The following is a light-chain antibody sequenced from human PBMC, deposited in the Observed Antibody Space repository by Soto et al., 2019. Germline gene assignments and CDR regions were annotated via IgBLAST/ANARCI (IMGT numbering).Light chain of an antibody. Sequence: EIVVTQSPGTLSLSPGARATLSCRASQSVSSSYLAWYQQKPGQAPRLLIYGASSRATGIPDRFSGSGSGTEFTLTISRLEPEDFAVYYCQQYGSSLYTFGQGTKLEIK. CDR1: QSVSSSY. V-gene: IGKV3-20*01. CDR2: GAS. J-gene: IGKJ2*01. CDR3: QQYGSSLYT.